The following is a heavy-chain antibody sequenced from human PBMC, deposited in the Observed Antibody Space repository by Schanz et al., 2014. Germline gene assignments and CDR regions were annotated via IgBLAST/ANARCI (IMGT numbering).Heavy chain of an antibody. CDR2: INPSVGNT. Sequence: QVQLVQSGAEVKKPGVSVKVSCKASGYTFTSYYIHWFRQAPGQGLEWMGLINPSVGNTNYAQKFRGRVTMTRDTSKSTVYMELSSLRSEYTAMYFCARDPSTGAFDVWGQGTMVTVSS. CDR3: ARDPSTGAFDV. J-gene: IGHJ3*01. CDR1: GYTFTSYY. V-gene: IGHV1-46*03.